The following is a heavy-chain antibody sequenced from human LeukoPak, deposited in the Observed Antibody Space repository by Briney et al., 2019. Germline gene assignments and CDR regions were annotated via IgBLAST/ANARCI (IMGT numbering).Heavy chain of an antibody. D-gene: IGHD3-9*01. V-gene: IGHV4-30-4*07. J-gene: IGHJ4*02. CDR1: GGSISSGAYS. Sequence: PSETLSLTCAVSGGSISSGAYSWSWIRQPPRKGLEWIGYVYYSGGTYYNPSLKSRVTISVDTSKNQFSLKLSSVTAADTAVYYCARVRRYFDWCLDYWGQGTLVTVSS. CDR3: ARVRRYFDWCLDY. CDR2: VYYSGGT.